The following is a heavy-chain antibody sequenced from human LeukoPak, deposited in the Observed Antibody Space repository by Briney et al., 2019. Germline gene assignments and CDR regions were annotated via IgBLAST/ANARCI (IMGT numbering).Heavy chain of an antibody. CDR2: TSYDGSNK. Sequence: PGGSLRLSCAASGFTFSSYAMHWVRQAPGKGLEWVAVTSYDGSNKYYADSVKGRFTISRDNSKNTLYLQMNSLRAEDTAVYYCAREGLYGSGSYGSYCLDYWGQGTLVTVSS. CDR1: GFTFSSYA. V-gene: IGHV3-30-3*01. CDR3: AREGLYGSGSYGSYCLDY. J-gene: IGHJ4*02. D-gene: IGHD3-10*01.